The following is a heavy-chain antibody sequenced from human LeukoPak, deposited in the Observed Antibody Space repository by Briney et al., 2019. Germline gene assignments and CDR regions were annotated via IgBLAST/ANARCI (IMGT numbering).Heavy chain of an antibody. CDR3: ARDGTVGATFGAFDI. V-gene: IGHV3-7*01. Sequence: GGSLRLSCAASGFVFSDYWMTWVRQAPGKGLEWVANIRQDGGEGYYVDAVKGRFTVSRDNAKNLLYLQLNSLRAEDTAVYYCARDGTVGATFGAFDIWGQGTMVTVSS. CDR2: IRQDGGEG. CDR1: GFVFSDYW. J-gene: IGHJ3*02. D-gene: IGHD1-26*01.